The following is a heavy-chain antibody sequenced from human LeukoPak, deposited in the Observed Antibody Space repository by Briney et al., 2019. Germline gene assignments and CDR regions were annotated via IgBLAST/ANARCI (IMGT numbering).Heavy chain of an antibody. CDR2: IRYDGSNK. CDR3: AKEGGLLWDYFDY. V-gene: IGHV3-30*02. Sequence: GGSLRLSCAASGFTFSSYGMHWVRQAPGKGLEWVAFIRYDGSNKYYADSVKGRFTISRDNSKNTLYLEMNSLRAEDTAVYYCAKEGGLLWDYFDYWGQGTLVTVSS. CDR1: GFTFSSYG. J-gene: IGHJ4*02. D-gene: IGHD3-16*01.